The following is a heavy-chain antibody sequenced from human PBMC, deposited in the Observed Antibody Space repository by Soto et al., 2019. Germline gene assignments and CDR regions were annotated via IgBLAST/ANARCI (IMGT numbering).Heavy chain of an antibody. CDR1: GYTLTELS. J-gene: IGHJ3*02. CDR3: ATSGLYCSGGSCYSDLPDAFDI. Sequence: GPSVKVFCKVSGYTLTELSMHWVRQAPGKGLEWMGGFDPEDGETIYAQKFQGRVTMTEDTSTDTAYMELSSLRSEDTAVYYCATSGLYCSGGSCYSDLPDAFDIWGQGTMVTVSS. CDR2: FDPEDGET. D-gene: IGHD2-15*01. V-gene: IGHV1-24*01.